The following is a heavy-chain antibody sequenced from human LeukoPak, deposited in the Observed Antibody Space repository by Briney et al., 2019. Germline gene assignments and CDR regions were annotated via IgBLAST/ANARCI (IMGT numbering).Heavy chain of an antibody. V-gene: IGHV3-7*01. CDR2: IKQDGSEK. CDR3: ARDRQIAY. J-gene: IGHJ4*02. CDR1: GFTFSNYW. Sequence: PGGSLRLSCAASGFTFSNYWMTWVRQAPGKGLDWVANIKQDGSEKHYVDSVKGRFTISRDNAKNSVYLQMNSLRADDTAVYYCARDRQIAYWGQGTPVTVSS.